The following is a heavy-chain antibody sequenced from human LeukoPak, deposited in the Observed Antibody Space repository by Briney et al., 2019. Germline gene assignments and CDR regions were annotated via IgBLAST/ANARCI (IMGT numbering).Heavy chain of an antibody. D-gene: IGHD5-18*01. CDR2: ISAYNGNT. CDR1: GYTFTSYG. CDR3: ARDLYRRGYSYGYQFDY. J-gene: IGHJ4*02. V-gene: IGHV1-18*01. Sequence: ASVKVSCKASGYTFTSYGISWVRQALGQGLEWMGWISAYNGNTNYAQKLQGRVTMTTDTSTSTAYMELRSLRSDDTAVYYCARDLYRRGYSYGYQFDYWGQGTLVTVSS.